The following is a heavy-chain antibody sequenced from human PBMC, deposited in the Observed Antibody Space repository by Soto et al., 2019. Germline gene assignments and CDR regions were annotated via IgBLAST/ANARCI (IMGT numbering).Heavy chain of an antibody. J-gene: IGHJ5*02. Sequence: ASVKVSCKASGYTFTSYGISWVRQAPGQGLEWVGWISAYNGNTNYAQKLQGRVTMTTDTSTSTAYMELRSLRSDDTAVYYCAAHPAAGPHWFDPWGQGTLVTVSS. CDR1: GYTFTSYG. V-gene: IGHV1-18*01. CDR2: ISAYNGNT. CDR3: AAHPAAGPHWFDP. D-gene: IGHD2-15*01.